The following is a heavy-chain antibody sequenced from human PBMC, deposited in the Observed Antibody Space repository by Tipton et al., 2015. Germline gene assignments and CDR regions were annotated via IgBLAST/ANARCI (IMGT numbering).Heavy chain of an antibody. V-gene: IGHV3-21*01. CDR3: GREDRGYSSGDY. CDR2: ISVDSYFI. Sequence: GSLRLSCAASGFSLSSYSMNWVRQAPGKGLEWVSSISVDSYFIYHADSVKGRFTISRDNARNSLYLQMNSLREEDTAVYYCGREDRGYSSGDYWGQGTLVTVSS. CDR1: GFSLSSYS. D-gene: IGHD6-25*01. J-gene: IGHJ4*02.